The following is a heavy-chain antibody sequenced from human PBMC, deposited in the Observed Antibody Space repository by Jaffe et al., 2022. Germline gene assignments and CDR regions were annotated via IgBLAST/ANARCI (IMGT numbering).Heavy chain of an antibody. CDR2: INHSGST. Sequence: QVQLQQWGAGLLKPSETLSLTCAVYGGSFSGYYWSWIRQPPGKGLEWIGEINHSGSTNYNPSLKSRVTISVDTSKNQFSLKLSSVTAADTAVYYCARGRAPDIVVVPAATGYYMDVWGKGTTVTVSS. V-gene: IGHV4-34*01. J-gene: IGHJ6*03. D-gene: IGHD2-2*01. CDR1: GGSFSGYY. CDR3: ARGRAPDIVVVPAATGYYMDV.